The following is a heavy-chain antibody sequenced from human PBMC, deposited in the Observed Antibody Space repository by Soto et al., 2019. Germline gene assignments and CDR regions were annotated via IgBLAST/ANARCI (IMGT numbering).Heavy chain of an antibody. D-gene: IGHD2-2*01. CDR1: GFYFNNYG. CDR2: VSKGDYT. V-gene: IGHV3-21*01. CDR3: AREDSIIIPAVSDF. Sequence: GGSLRLSCAASGFYFNNYGINWVRQAPGKGLEWVSSVSKGDYTYYSDSVKGRFAISRDNAKNSVSLQMNSLRPEDTAVYYCAREDSIIIPAVSDFWGQGTLVTVSS. J-gene: IGHJ4*02.